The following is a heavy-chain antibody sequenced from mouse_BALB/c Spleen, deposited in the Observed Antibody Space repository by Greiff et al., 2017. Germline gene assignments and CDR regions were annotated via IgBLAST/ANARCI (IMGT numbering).Heavy chain of an antibody. CDR2: ISNGGGST. CDR3: ARRRYGNPYYAMDY. D-gene: IGHD2-10*02. J-gene: IGHJ4*01. V-gene: IGHV5-12-2*01. Sequence: EVQRVESGGGLVQPGGSLKLSCAASGFTFSSYTMSWVRQTPEKRLEWVAYISNGGGSTYYPDTVKGRFTISRDNAKNTLYLQMSSLKSEDTAMYYCARRRYGNPYYAMDYWGQGTSVTVSS. CDR1: GFTFSSYT.